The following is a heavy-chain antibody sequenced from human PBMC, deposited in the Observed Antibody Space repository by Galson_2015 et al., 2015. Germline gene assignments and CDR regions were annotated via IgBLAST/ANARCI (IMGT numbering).Heavy chain of an antibody. CDR2: IIPIFGTA. V-gene: IGHV1-69*13. D-gene: IGHD3-3*01. Sequence: SAKVSCKASGGTFSSYAISWVRQAPGQGLEWMGGIIPIFGTANYAQKFQGRVTITADESTSTAYMELSSLRSEDTAVYYCASHSYDFWSGYPAAYYYYYMDVWGKGTTVTVSS. J-gene: IGHJ6*03. CDR3: ASHSYDFWSGYPAAYYYYYMDV. CDR1: GGTFSSYA.